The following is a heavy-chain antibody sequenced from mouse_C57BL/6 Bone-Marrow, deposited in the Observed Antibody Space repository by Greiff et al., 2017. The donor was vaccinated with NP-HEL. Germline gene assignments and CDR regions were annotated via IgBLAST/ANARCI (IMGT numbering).Heavy chain of an antibody. CDR2: INPSNGGT. CDR1: GYTFTSYW. D-gene: IGHD1-1*01. J-gene: IGHJ4*01. V-gene: IGHV1-53*01. Sequence: QVQLQQPGTELVKPGASVKLSCKASGYTFTSYWMHWVKQRPGQGLEWIGNINPSNGGTNYNEKFKSKATLTVDKSSSTAYMQLSSLTSEDSAVYYCARSGITTVVAHYAMDYWGQGTSVTVSS. CDR3: ARSGITTVVAHYAMDY.